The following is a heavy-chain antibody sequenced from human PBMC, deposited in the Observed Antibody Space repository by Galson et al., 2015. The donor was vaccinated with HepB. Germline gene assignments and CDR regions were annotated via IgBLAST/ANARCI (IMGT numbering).Heavy chain of an antibody. CDR3: ARADFWTGYPLDY. V-gene: IGHV1-18*01. J-gene: IGHJ4*02. D-gene: IGHD3/OR15-3a*01. CDR2: TSTYIDNK. CDR1: GYTLTSYG. Sequence: SVKVSCKSAGYTLTSYGISWVRQAPGQGLEWLGWTSTYIDNKKSAQKFQDRLTVTTDKPTSTVYMELRGLRSDDTAVYFCARADFWTGYPLDYWGQGTLVAVSS.